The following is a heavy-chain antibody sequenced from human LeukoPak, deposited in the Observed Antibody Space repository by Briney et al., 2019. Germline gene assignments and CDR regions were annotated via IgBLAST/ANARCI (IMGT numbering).Heavy chain of an antibody. D-gene: IGHD2-2*01. CDR2: INPNSGGT. CDR1: GYTFTGYY. Sequence: ASVKVSCKASGYTFTGYYMHWVRQAPGQGLEWMGWINPNSGGTNYAQKFQGRVTMTRDTSISTAYMEPSRLRSEDTAVYYCARDRDVTVPAPLGVWGQGTTVTVSS. J-gene: IGHJ6*02. V-gene: IGHV1-2*02. CDR3: ARDRDVTVPAPLGV.